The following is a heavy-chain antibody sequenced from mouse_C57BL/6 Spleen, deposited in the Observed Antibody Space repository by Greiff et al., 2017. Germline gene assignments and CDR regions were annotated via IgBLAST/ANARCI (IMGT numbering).Heavy chain of an antibody. D-gene: IGHD1-1*01. V-gene: IGHV1-4*01. J-gene: IGHJ4*01. CDR2: INPSSGYT. CDR1: GYTFTSYT. Sequence: VQLQQSGAELARPGASVKMSCKASGYTFTSYTMHWVKQRPGQGLEWIGYINPSSGYTKYNQKFKDKATLTADKSSSTAYMKRSCLTSEDSAVDYCARGGYYGSSYGYAMDYWGQGTSVTVSS. CDR3: ARGGYYGSSYGYAMDY.